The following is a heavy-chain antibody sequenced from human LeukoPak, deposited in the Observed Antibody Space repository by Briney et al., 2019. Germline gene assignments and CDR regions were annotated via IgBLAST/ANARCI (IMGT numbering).Heavy chain of an antibody. V-gene: IGHV3-48*01. CDR1: GFSFSNYS. CDR3: ARDHASDSSGHSDDAFDI. J-gene: IGHJ3*02. D-gene: IGHD3-22*01. CDR2: ISSSTLTI. Sequence: GGSLRLSCAASGFSFSNYSMNWVRQAPGKGLEWVSYISSSTLTIDYADSVKGRFTISRDNAKKSLYLQMNSLRAEDTAMYYCARDHASDSSGHSDDAFDIWGQGTMVTVSS.